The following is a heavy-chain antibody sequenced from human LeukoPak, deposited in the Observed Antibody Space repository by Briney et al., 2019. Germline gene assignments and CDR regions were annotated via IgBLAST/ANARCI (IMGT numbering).Heavy chain of an antibody. J-gene: IGHJ4*02. V-gene: IGHV3-43*01. CDR3: AKNYRLYYDTSGYRGQFDY. D-gene: IGHD3-22*01. CDR2: VNWNGFST. Sequence: GGSLRLSCRASGFIFDDYTMHWVRQVPGKGLEWVCLVNWNGFSTNYADSVQGRFTISRDNAKNSLYLQMNSLRTEDTALYYCAKNYRLYYDTSGYRGQFDYWGQGTLVTVSS. CDR1: GFIFDDYT.